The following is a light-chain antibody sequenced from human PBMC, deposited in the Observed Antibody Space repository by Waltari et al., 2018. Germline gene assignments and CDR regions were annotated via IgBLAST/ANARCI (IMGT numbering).Light chain of an antibody. Sequence: QSALTQPASVPGSPGQSITISCTGTNNDIGRYNLVSWYQQHPGKAPKVIIFEVNKRPSGVSNRFSGSKSGNTASLTVSGLHPEDEADYYCCSYAGTPRVVFGGGTKLTVL. CDR2: EVN. CDR3: CSYAGTPRVV. V-gene: IGLV2-23*02. CDR1: NNDIGRYNL. J-gene: IGLJ2*01.